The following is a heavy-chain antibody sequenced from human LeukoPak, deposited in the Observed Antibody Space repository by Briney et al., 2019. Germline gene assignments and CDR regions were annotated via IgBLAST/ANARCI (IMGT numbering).Heavy chain of an antibody. D-gene: IGHD3-10*01. CDR2: ISAYNGNT. CDR1: GYTFTSYG. V-gene: IGHV1-18*04. J-gene: IGHJ5*02. Sequence: ASVKVSCKASGYTFTSYGISWVRQAPGQGLEWMGWISAYNGNTNYAQKLKGRVTMTTDTSTSTAYMELRSLRSDDTAVYYCAREGYYGSGSYYPDWFDPWGQGTLVTVSS. CDR3: AREGYYGSGSYYPDWFDP.